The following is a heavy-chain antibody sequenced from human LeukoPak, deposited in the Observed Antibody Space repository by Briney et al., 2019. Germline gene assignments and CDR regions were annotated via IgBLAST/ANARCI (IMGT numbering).Heavy chain of an antibody. V-gene: IGHV4-4*02. CDR2: IYHSGST. J-gene: IGHJ3*02. CDR3: AVRPKSVAFDI. Sequence: AATLTLTCAVSGGSISSSNWWSWVRQPPGKGLEWIGEIYHSGSTNYNPSLKSRVTISVDKSKNQFSLKLSSVTAADTAVYYCAVRPKSVAFDIWGQGTMVTVSS. CDR1: GGSISSSNW.